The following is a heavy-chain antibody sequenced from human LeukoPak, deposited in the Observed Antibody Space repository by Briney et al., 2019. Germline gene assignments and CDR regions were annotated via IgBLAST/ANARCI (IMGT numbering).Heavy chain of an antibody. D-gene: IGHD6-13*01. V-gene: IGHV1-18*01. J-gene: IGHJ5*01. CDR3: ARDAFQGSGWSNWFDS. CDR1: GYTFNTNG. CDR2: INANTGST. Sequence: GASVKVSCKASGYTFNTNGLNWVRQAPGQGLQWLGWINANTGSTNYAQIFQGRVTMTTDTSTSTAYLELTSLTSDDTAIYYCARDAFQGSGWSNWFDSWGQGTLVIVSS.